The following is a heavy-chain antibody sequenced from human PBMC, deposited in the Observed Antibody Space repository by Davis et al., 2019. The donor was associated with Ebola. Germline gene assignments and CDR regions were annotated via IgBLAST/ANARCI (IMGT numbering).Heavy chain of an antibody. CDR2: IYAGDNT. CDR1: GFTFRESW. Sequence: PGGSLRLSCAGSGFTFRESWMSWVRQAPGKGLQWVSVIYAGDNTFYADSVKGRFTISRDNSKNTVFLQMSSLRAEDTAVYYCARDNYFSYWGQGTLVTVSS. J-gene: IGHJ4*02. CDR3: ARDNYFSY. V-gene: IGHV3-53*01.